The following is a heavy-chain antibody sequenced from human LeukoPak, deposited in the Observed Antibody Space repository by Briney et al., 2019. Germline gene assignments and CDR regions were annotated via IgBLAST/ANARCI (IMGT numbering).Heavy chain of an antibody. V-gene: IGHV3-23*01. CDR2: ITGGGEST. CDR3: XKNXXDQLLCXXXX. Sequence: GGSLRLSCAASGFTFEASAMSWVRQAPGKGLEWVAVITGGGESTYYADSVKGRFTISRDNSKKTLFLQVNSLRAEDTAVYFCXKNXXDQLLCXXXXWGQ. CDR1: GFTFEASA. J-gene: IGHJ1*01. D-gene: IGHD2-2*01.